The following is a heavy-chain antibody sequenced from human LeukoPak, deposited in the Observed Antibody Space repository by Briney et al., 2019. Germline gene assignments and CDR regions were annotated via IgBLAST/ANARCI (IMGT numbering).Heavy chain of an antibody. D-gene: IGHD1-26*01. Sequence: GGCLRLSCAASRFTFSTYAMTWVRQAPGKGLQWVSSMAGSGGNTFYADSVKRRFTISRDNSKNTLYLQMNSLRAEDTAVYYCAKGGHGSYTPFDYWGQGTLVTVSS. J-gene: IGHJ4*02. CDR1: RFTFSTYA. CDR3: AKGGHGSYTPFDY. V-gene: IGHV3-23*01. CDR2: MAGSGGNT.